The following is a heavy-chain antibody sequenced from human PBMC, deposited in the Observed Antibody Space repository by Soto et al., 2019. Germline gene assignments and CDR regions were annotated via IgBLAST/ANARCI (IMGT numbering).Heavy chain of an antibody. Sequence: ASVKVSCKVSGYTLTELSMHWVRQAPGKGLEWMGGFDPEDGETIYAQKFQGRVTMTEDTSTDTAYMELSSLRSEDTAVYYCATNHDFWNGYYSWGEGTLVAVSS. CDR3: ATNHDFWNGYYS. CDR2: FDPEDGET. J-gene: IGHJ4*02. CDR1: GYTLTELS. V-gene: IGHV1-24*01. D-gene: IGHD3-3*01.